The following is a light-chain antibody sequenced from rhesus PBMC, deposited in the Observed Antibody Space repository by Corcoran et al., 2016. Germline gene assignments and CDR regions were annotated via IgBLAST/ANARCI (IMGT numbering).Light chain of an antibody. CDR2: AAS. CDR1: QGISKA. J-gene: IGKJ3*01. V-gene: IGKV1-33*01. CDR3: QQRNSYPFT. Sequence: DIQMTQSQSSLSASVGDKVTITCRASQGISKALAWYQQKTGKAPKLLIYAASSLKSGVPSRFSGSGSGTDFTLTISSLQPEDFAVYYCQQRNSYPFTFGPGTKLDIK.